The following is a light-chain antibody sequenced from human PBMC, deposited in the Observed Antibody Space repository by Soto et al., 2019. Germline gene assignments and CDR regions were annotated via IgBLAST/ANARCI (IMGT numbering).Light chain of an antibody. CDR1: QSIANY. CDR3: QQNYSPPPIT. CDR2: AAS. Sequence: DIPMTQSPSSLSASVGDRVTITCLASQSIANYLNWYQQKPGKAPKLLIYAASTLQSGVPSKFSGSGFGTDFTLAISSLQTEDFATYYCQQNYSPPPITFGQGTRLEIK. V-gene: IGKV1-39*01. J-gene: IGKJ5*01.